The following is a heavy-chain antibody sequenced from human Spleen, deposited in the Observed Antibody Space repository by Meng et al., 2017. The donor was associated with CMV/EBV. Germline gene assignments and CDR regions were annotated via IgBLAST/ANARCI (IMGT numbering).Heavy chain of an antibody. J-gene: IGHJ5*01. Sequence: SETLSLTCGVYGGSFSDYYWTWIRQPPGKGLEWIGEINPSGSINYNPSLKTRVTISVDTSKKQFSLKLSSVTAADTAVYYCARYLQLNWFDSWGQGTLVTVSS. CDR1: GGSFSDYY. CDR2: INPSGSI. D-gene: IGHD1-1*01. V-gene: IGHV4-34*01. CDR3: ARYLQLNWFDS.